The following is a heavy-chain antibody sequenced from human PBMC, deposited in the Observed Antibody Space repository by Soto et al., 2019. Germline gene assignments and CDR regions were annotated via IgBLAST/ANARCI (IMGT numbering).Heavy chain of an antibody. CDR1: GGSISSSSYY. CDR3: ARHNPGGSGTSYYFDS. Sequence: QLQLQESGPGLVKPSETLSLTCTVSGGSISSSSYYWGWIRQPPGKGLEWIGSIYYSGYTYHNPSLKSRVPISVDTSKNQFSLKLSSVTAADTAVFYCARHNPGGSGTSYYFDSWGQGTLVTVSS. V-gene: IGHV4-39*01. J-gene: IGHJ4*02. CDR2: IYYSGYT. D-gene: IGHD3-10*01.